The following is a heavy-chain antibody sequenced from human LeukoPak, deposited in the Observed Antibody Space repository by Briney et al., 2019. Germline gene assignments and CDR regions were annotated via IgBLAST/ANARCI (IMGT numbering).Heavy chain of an antibody. Sequence: PSETLSLTCTVSGGSISSSSYYWGWIRQPPGEVLEWIGSIYYSGSTYYNPSLKSRVTISVDTSKNQFSLKLSSVTAADTAVYYCARHRLDYYGSGSYLRYFDYWGQGTLVTVSS. CDR1: GGSISSSSYY. V-gene: IGHV4-39*01. J-gene: IGHJ4*02. CDR3: ARHRLDYYGSGSYLRYFDY. CDR2: IYYSGST. D-gene: IGHD3-10*01.